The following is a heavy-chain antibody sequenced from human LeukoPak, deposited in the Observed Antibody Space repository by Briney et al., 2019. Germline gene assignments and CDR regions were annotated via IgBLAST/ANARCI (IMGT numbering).Heavy chain of an antibody. J-gene: IGHJ4*02. CDR2: VNHSGST. Sequence: SETLSLTCAVSGVSFSTYYWSWIRQSPKKGLEWIGEVNHSGSTNYNPSLKSRVTISVDTSKNQFSLKLSSVTAADTAVYYCARQLYGSDYWGQGTLVTVSS. V-gene: IGHV4-34*01. CDR3: ARQLYGSDY. D-gene: IGHD4-17*01. CDR1: GVSFSTYY.